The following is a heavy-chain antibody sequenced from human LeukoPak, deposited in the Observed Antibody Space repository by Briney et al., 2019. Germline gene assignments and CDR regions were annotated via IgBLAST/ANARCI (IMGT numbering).Heavy chain of an antibody. J-gene: IGHJ6*03. D-gene: IGHD3-10*01. CDR2: IYHSGST. Sequence: PSETLSLTCTVSGGSISSGGYYWSWIRQPPGKGLEWIGYIYHSGSTYYNPSLKSRVTISVDRSKNQFSLKLSSVTAADTAVYYCARGRIWFGELFPKRGDYYYYYMDVWGKGTTVTVSS. CDR3: ARGRIWFGELFPKRGDYYYYYMDV. V-gene: IGHV4-30-2*01. CDR1: GGSISSGGYY.